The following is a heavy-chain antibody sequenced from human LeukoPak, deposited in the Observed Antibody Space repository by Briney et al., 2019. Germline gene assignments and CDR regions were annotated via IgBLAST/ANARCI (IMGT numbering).Heavy chain of an antibody. Sequence: GGSLRLSCAASGFTFSSYSMNWVRQAPGKGLEWVANIKQDGSEKYYVDSVKGRFTISRDNAKNSLYLQMNSLRAEDTAVCYCAREVRGVIITSNWFDPWGQGTLVTVSS. D-gene: IGHD3-10*01. J-gene: IGHJ5*02. V-gene: IGHV3-7*03. CDR1: GFTFSSYS. CDR3: AREVRGVIITSNWFDP. CDR2: IKQDGSEK.